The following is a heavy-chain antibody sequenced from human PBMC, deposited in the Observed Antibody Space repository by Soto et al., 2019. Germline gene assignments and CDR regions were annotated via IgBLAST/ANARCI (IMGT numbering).Heavy chain of an antibody. CDR2: IWYDGSNK. CDR3: AREGCSGGSCYSVGY. J-gene: IGHJ4*02. CDR1: GFTFSSYG. D-gene: IGHD2-15*01. Sequence: QVQLVESGGGVVQPGRSLRLSCAASGFTFSSYGMHWVRQAPGKGLEWVAVIWYDGSNKYYADSVKGRFTISRDNSKNTLYLQMNSLRAEDTAVYYCAREGCSGGSCYSVGYWGQGTLVTVSS. V-gene: IGHV3-33*01.